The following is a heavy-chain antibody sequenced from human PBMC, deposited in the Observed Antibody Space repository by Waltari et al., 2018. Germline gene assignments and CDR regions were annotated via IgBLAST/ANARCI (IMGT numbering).Heavy chain of an antibody. Sequence: QVKLVQSGAEVKKPGASVRVSCKASGNTVTKYYIHWVRQAPGQGLEWMGRINPKSGDANYTQPFQGRVIMTRDTSINTAYLEVTGLTSDDTAIFYCATANILGIGTFDYWGQGTLVSVSS. CDR1: GNTVTKYY. V-gene: IGHV1-2*06. CDR3: ATANILGIGTFDY. D-gene: IGHD1-1*01. J-gene: IGHJ4*02. CDR2: INPKSGDA.